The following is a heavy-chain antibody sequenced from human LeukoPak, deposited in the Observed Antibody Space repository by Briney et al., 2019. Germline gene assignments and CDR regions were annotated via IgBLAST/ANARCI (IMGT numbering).Heavy chain of an antibody. V-gene: IGHV3-30*02. CDR3: AKGGGLGSLAFDY. Sequence: GGSLRLSCAASGFTFSSYGMHWVRQAPGKGLEWVAFIRYDGSNKYYADSVKGRFTISRDNSKNTLYLQMNSLRAEDTAVYYCAKGGGLGSLAFDYWGQGTLVTVSS. CDR2: IRYDGSNK. D-gene: IGHD3-16*01. CDR1: GFTFSSYG. J-gene: IGHJ4*02.